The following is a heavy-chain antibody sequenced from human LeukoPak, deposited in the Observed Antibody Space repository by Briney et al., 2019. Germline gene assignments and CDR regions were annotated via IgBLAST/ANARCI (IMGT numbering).Heavy chain of an antibody. CDR3: ARHSTAYCSGGSCYPEEQD. V-gene: IGHV3-21*01. Sequence: GGSLRLSCAASGFTFSSYSMNWVRQAPGKGLECVSSISSSNSYIYYADSVKGRFTISRDNAKNSLYLQMNSLRAEDTAVYYCARHSTAYCSGGSCYPEEQDWGRGTLVTVS. CDR2: ISSSNSYI. CDR1: GFTFSSYS. J-gene: IGHJ2*01. D-gene: IGHD2-15*01.